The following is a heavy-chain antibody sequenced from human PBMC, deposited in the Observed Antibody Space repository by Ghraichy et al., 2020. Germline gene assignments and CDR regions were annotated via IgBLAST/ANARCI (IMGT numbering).Heavy chain of an antibody. CDR2: ISGYNGNT. CDR1: GYTFNKYG. V-gene: IGHV1-18*01. D-gene: IGHD3-22*01. Sequence: ASVKVSCKASGYTFNKYGISWVRQAPGQGPEWMGWISGYNGNTLYAHKVQGRFTMTADTSTDTVYMELRSLNSDDTAVYYCARERFYSDTSSQYSYSYFYQGMDVWGQGTKVTVSS. CDR3: ARERFYSDTSSQYSYSYFYQGMDV. J-gene: IGHJ6*02.